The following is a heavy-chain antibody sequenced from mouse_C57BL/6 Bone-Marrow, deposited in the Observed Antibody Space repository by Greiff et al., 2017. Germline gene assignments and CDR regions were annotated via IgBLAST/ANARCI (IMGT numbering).Heavy chain of an antibody. CDR2: IDPEDGET. CDR1: GFNIKDYY. J-gene: IGHJ2*01. D-gene: IGHD1-1*01. CDR3: TRSLIYCGTNY. Sequence: EVQLQQSGAELVKPGASVKLSCTASGFNIKDYYIHWVKQRTEQGLEWIGRIDPEDGETKYAPKFQDKATITADTSSNTAYLQLSSLTSEDTAVEYCTRSLIYCGTNYWGQGTTLTVSS. V-gene: IGHV14-2*01.